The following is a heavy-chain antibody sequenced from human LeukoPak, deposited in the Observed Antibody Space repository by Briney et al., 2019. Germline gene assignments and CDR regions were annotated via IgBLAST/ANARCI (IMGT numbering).Heavy chain of an antibody. Sequence: SVKVSCKASGYTFTDYYLHWLRQAPGPRLKWMGWINCNSGGTNFALKFRGRVTMTRDTSITTAYMELSGLTSGDTAVYYCSRSGTGENDYWGQGTLVTVSS. CDR3: SRSGTGENDY. D-gene: IGHD3-10*01. V-gene: IGHV1-2*02. J-gene: IGHJ4*02. CDR1: GYTFTDYY. CDR2: INCNSGGT.